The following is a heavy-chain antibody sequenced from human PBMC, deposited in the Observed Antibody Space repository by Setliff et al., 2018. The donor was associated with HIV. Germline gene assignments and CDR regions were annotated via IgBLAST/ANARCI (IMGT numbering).Heavy chain of an antibody. CDR3: ARDLRITLFGGDVYYYYGMDV. D-gene: IGHD3-3*01. CDR1: GGSMGSHY. CDR2: IHYTGIS. V-gene: IGHV4-59*11. Sequence: SETLSLTCVISGGSMGSHYWSWIRQSPGKGLEWIGNIHYTGISDINPSLKRRATISLDRPKIQFPLKLSSVTAADTAVYYCARDLRITLFGGDVYYYYGMDVWGQGTTVTVSS. J-gene: IGHJ6*02.